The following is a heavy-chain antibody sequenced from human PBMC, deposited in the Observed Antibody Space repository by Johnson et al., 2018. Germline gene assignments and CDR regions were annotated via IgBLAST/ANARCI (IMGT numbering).Heavy chain of an antibody. D-gene: IGHD2-21*01. CDR3: VRGMSGTLLFDGFDI. J-gene: IGHJ3*02. CDR1: GFIFSGHG. Sequence: VQLLESGGGVVQPGRSLRLSCAASGFIFSGHGMHWVRQGPGGGLDWVAVISHNGRDEDYAGSVKGRFTISRDNSKNTLFLQQNTLRPGDTAVYYCVRGMSGTLLFDGFDIWGQGTMVTVSA. CDR2: ISHNGRDE. V-gene: IGHV3-30*03.